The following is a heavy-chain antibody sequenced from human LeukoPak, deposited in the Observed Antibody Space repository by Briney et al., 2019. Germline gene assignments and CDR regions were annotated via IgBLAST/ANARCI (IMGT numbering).Heavy chain of an antibody. J-gene: IGHJ4*02. CDR2: TYYRSKWYN. V-gene: IGHV6-1*01. CDR1: GDSVSGNSPA. D-gene: IGHD3-10*01. CDR3: SRFNRGAFDY. Sequence: SQTLSLTCAISGDSVSGNSPAWNWLRQSPSRGLEWLGRTYYRSKWYNEYAVSVKSRITINPDTSKNQFSLQLNSVTPDDTAVYYCSRFNRGAFDYWGQGSLVTVSS.